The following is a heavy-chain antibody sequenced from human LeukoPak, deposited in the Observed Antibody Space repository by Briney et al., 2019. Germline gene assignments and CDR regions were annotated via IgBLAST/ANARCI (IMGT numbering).Heavy chain of an antibody. CDR2: ISACNGDA. J-gene: IGHJ6*02. D-gene: IGHD6-13*01. V-gene: IGHV1-18*01. Sequence: ASVKVSCKASGYTFTSYGITWVRQAPGQGLEWMGWISACNGDANYAQKLQGRVTMTTDTSTSTAYMELRSLRSDDTAVYYCARVASSWYHGMDVWGQGTTVTVSS. CDR3: ARVASSWYHGMDV. CDR1: GYTFTSYG.